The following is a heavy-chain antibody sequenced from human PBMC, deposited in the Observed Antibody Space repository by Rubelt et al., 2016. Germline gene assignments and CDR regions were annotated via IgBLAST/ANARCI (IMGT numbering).Heavy chain of an antibody. V-gene: IGHV3-30*02. CDR3: AKDHGHSFDY. D-gene: IGHD5-24*01. Sequence: QLGMRGGGLVQPGGSLRLSCAASGFTFSSYSMNWVRQAPGKGLEWVAFIRYDGSDQTYADSVKGRFTFSRDNSKNTLYLQMNSLRPEDTAVYYCAKDHGHSFDYRGQGTLVTVSS. J-gene: IGHJ4*02. CDR1: GFTFSSYS. CDR2: IRYDGSDQ.